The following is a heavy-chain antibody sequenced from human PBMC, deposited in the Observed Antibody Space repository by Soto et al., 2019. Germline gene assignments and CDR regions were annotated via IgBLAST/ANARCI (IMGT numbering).Heavy chain of an antibody. CDR3: ARDPLGGGYRGLYGMDV. CDR2: ISSSSSYI. D-gene: IGHD3-16*02. J-gene: IGHJ6*02. CDR1: GFTFSSYS. Sequence: EVQLVESGGGLVKPGGSLRLSCSASGFTFSSYSMNWVRQAPGKGLEWVSSISSSSSYIYYADSVKGRFTISRDNAKNSRCLQMNSLRAEDTAVYYCARDPLGGGYRGLYGMDVWGQGTTVTVSS. V-gene: IGHV3-21*04.